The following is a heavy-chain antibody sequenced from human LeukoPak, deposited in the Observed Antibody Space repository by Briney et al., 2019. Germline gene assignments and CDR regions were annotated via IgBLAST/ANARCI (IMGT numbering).Heavy chain of an antibody. CDR2: INPSGGST. J-gene: IGHJ4*02. V-gene: IGHV1-46*01. D-gene: IGHD1-26*01. CDR1: GYTFTNYY. CDR3: ARVSGSYVYFDY. Sequence: ASVKVSCKASGYTFTNYYMHWVRQAPGQGLEWMGIINPSGGSTTNAQKFQDRVTMTRDTSTSTVYMELSSLRSEDTAVYNCARVSGSYVYFDYWGQGTLVTVSS.